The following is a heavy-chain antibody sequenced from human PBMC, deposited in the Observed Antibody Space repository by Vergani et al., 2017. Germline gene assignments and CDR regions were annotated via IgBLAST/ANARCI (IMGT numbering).Heavy chain of an antibody. CDR2: VLFGGSNE. D-gene: IGHD2-15*01. Sequence: QVQLVQSGGGVVQPGGSLRLSCVASGFTFNRYGMQRVRQDPGKGLEWVADVLFGGSNEYYADSVKGRFIVSRDKSKDALYLQMNSLRTDETAVYYCATDLAYCHEGSCALWGQGSVVTVSS. CDR3: ATDLAYCHEGSCAL. J-gene: IGHJ4*02. CDR1: GFTFNRYG. V-gene: IGHV3-30*02.